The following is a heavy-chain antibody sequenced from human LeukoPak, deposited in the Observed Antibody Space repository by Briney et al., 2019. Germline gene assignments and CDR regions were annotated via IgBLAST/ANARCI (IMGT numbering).Heavy chain of an antibody. CDR3: ARDTSGYTFDD. CDR2: ISATSNYI. CDR1: GFTFSSYS. D-gene: IGHD5-18*01. J-gene: IGHJ4*02. V-gene: IGHV3-21*01. Sequence: GRFLRLSCAASGFTFSSYSMNWVRQAPGKGLEWVSSISATSNYIYYADSVKGRFTISRDNAKNSLYLQMNSLRAEDTAVYYCARDTSGYTFDDWGQGTLVTVSS.